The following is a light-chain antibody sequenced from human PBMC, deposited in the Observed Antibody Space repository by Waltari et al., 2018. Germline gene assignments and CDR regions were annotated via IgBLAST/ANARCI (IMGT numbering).Light chain of an antibody. CDR2: DVS. Sequence: QSALTQPASVSGSPGQSITISCTGTSSDVGDYNYVSWYQRHPGKAPKLIIFDVSNRTSGGYHLVSGSKSGDTASLTIAGLQAEDEADYYCSSYTSSSTDVVFGGGTKLTVL. V-gene: IGLV2-14*03. J-gene: IGLJ2*01. CDR1: SSDVGDYNY. CDR3: SSYTSSSTDVV.